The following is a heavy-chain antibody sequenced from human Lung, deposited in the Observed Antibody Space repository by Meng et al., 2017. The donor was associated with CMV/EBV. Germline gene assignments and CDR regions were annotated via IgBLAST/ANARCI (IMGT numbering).Heavy chain of an antibody. CDR3: SRRATTFGVTHYDY. Sequence: SXKISXTVSGFTFGDYAMSWVRQAPGKGLEWVGFIRSKGYGGAREYAASVKGRFSISRDDSKSIAYLQMNSLKTEDTGVYYCSRRATTFGVTHYDYWGQGTLVTVSS. D-gene: IGHD3-3*01. CDR2: IRSKGYGGAR. J-gene: IGHJ4*02. V-gene: IGHV3-49*04. CDR1: GFTFGDYA.